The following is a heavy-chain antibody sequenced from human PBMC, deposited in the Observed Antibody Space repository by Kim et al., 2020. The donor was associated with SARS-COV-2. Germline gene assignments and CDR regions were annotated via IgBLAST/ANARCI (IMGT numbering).Heavy chain of an antibody. V-gene: IGHV3-48*03. CDR1: GFTFSSYE. D-gene: IGHD3-10*01. CDR2: ISSSGSTI. Sequence: GGSLRLSCAASGFTFSSYEMNWVRQAPGKGLEWVSYISSSGSTIYYADSVKGRFTISRDNAKNSLYLQMNSLRAEDTAVYYCARDAFYGSGRVLGGLDVWGQGTTVTVSS. CDR3: ARDAFYGSGRVLGGLDV. J-gene: IGHJ6*02.